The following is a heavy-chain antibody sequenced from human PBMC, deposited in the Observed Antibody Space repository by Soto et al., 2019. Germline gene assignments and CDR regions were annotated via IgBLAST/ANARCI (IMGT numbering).Heavy chain of an antibody. J-gene: IGHJ4*02. Sequence: LRLSFAASGXTFSSYSMNWVRQAPGKGLEWVSSISSSSSYIYYADSVKGRFTISRDNAKNSLYLQMNSLRAEDTAVYYCARDGLRSSSLDYWGQGTLVTVSS. V-gene: IGHV3-21*01. CDR3: ARDGLRSSSLDY. CDR1: GXTFSSYS. CDR2: ISSSSSYI. D-gene: IGHD6-13*01.